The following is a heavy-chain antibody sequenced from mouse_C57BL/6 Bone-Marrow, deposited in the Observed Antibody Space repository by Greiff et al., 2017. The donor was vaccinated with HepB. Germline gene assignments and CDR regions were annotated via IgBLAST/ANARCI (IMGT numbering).Heavy chain of an antibody. V-gene: IGHV1-82*01. CDR1: GYAFRSSW. CDR2: IYPGDGDT. CDR3: ARGGIYDAYSTDH. Sequence: QVQLQESGPELVQPGASVKISCKASGYAFRSSWMNWVKPRTGTGLEWIGRIYPGDGDTNYNGKFKSKATLTADKASSTAYMQLSSLTSEDSAVYFCARGGIYDAYSTDHWGQGTPLTVSS. D-gene: IGHD2-3*01. J-gene: IGHJ2*01.